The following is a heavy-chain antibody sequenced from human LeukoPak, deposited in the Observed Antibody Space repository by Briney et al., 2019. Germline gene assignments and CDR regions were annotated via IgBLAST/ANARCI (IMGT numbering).Heavy chain of an antibody. D-gene: IGHD4-17*01. Sequence: SETLSLTCTVSGGSISSYYWGWIRQPPGKGLEWIGSIYHSGSTYYNPSLKSRVTISVDTSKNQFSLKLSSVTAADTAVYYCARALNDYGDPTVPQYYYGMDVWGQGTTVTVSS. V-gene: IGHV4-38-2*02. CDR2: IYHSGST. CDR3: ARALNDYGDPTVPQYYYGMDV. J-gene: IGHJ6*02. CDR1: GGSISSYY.